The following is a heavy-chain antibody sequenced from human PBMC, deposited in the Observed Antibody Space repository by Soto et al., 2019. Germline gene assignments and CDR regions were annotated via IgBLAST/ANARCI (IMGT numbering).Heavy chain of an antibody. CDR1: KFTFSSYS. V-gene: IGHV3-30-3*01. Sequence: QVQLVESGGGMVQPGRSLRLSCAASKFTFSSYSMHWVRQAPGKGLEWVAVISYNGTNKFYADSVKGRFTISRENSKSILYLQMNSLRAEDTAVYYCARTALRRPITASGDFDPWGQGTLVIVSS. J-gene: IGHJ5*02. CDR3: ARTALRRPITASGDFDP. CDR2: ISYNGTNK. D-gene: IGHD1-20*01.